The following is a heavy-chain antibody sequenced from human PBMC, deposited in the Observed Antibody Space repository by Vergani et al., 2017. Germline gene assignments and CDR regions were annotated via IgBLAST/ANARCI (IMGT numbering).Heavy chain of an antibody. V-gene: IGHV1-46*01. D-gene: IGHD3-9*01. Sequence: QVQLVQSGAEVKKPGASVKVSCKASGYTFTSYYMHWVRQAPGQGLEWMGIINPSGGSTSYAQKFQGRVTMTRDTSTSTVYMELSSLRSEDTAVYYCARAFYYDILTSAGWFDPWGQGTLVTVSS. CDR3: ARAFYYDILTSAGWFDP. CDR1: GYTFTSYY. CDR2: INPSGGST. J-gene: IGHJ5*02.